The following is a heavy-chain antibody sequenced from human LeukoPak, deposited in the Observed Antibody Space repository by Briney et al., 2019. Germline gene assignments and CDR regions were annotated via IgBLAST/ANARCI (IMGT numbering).Heavy chain of an antibody. CDR3: ARARRITMIVVDRGGQYYFDY. J-gene: IGHJ4*02. D-gene: IGHD3-22*01. CDR2: IYHSGST. CDR1: GYSISSGYY. V-gene: IGHV4-38-2*02. Sequence: SETLSLTCTVSGYSISSGYYWGWIRQPPGKGLEWIGSIYHSGSTYYNPSLKSRVTISVDTSKNQFSLKLSSVTAADTAVYYCARARRITMIVVDRGGQYYFDYWGQGTLVTVSS.